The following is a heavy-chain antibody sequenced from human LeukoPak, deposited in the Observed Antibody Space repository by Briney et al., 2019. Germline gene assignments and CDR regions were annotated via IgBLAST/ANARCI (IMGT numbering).Heavy chain of an antibody. D-gene: IGHD1-26*01. CDR2: ISSSGSTI. Sequence: GGSLRLSCAASGFTFSDYYMSWIRQAPGKGLEWVSYISSSGSTIYYADSVKGRFTTTRDNAQNSLTLHMNTLRADDTAVYYCAKDGGTHFDHWGQGTLVTVSS. CDR1: GFTFSDYY. J-gene: IGHJ4*02. CDR3: AKDGGTHFDH. V-gene: IGHV3-11*04.